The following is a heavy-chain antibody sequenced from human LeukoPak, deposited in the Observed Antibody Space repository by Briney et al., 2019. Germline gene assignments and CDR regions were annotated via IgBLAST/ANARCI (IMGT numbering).Heavy chain of an antibody. CDR1: GSTFSSYS. D-gene: IGHD1-14*01. CDR2: ISSSSSYI. Sequence: GGSLRLSCAASGSTFSSYSMNWVRQAPGKGLEWVSSISSSSSYIYYADSVKGRFTISRDNAKNSLYLQMNSLRAEDTAVYYCARDIISPYYYYGMDVWGQGTTVTVSS. J-gene: IGHJ6*02. V-gene: IGHV3-21*01. CDR3: ARDIISPYYYYGMDV.